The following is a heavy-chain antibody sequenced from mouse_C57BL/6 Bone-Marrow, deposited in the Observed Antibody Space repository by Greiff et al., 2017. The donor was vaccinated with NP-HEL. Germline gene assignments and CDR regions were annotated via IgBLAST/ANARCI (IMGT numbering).Heavy chain of an antibody. Sequence: EVQLQQSGPELVKPGASVKISCKASGYTFTDYYMNWVKQSHGKSLEWIGDINPNNGGTSYNQKFKGKATLTVDKSSSTAYMELRSLTSEDSAVYYCARGEPPGWGQGTTLTVSS. V-gene: IGHV1-26*01. CDR3: ARGEPPG. J-gene: IGHJ2*01. CDR2: INPNNGGT. CDR1: GYTFTDYY.